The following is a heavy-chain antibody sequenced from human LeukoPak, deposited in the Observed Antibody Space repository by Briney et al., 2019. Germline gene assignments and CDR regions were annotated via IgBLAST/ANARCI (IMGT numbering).Heavy chain of an antibody. CDR3: ARGLLDGYTHPAAFDI. CDR1: GGSISSYY. D-gene: IGHD5-24*01. J-gene: IGHJ3*02. V-gene: IGHV4-59*01. Sequence: TSETLSLTCTVSGGSISSYYWSWIRQPPGKGLEWIGYIYYSGSANYNPSLKSRVTISVDTSKNQFSLKLSSVTAADTAVYYCARGLLDGYTHPAAFDIWGQGTMVTVSS. CDR2: IYYSGSA.